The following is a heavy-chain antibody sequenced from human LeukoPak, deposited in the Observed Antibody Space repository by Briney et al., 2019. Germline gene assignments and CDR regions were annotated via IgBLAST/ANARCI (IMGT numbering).Heavy chain of an antibody. J-gene: IGHJ5*02. CDR2: IYPGDSDT. V-gene: IGHV5-51*01. Sequence: GESLKISCKGSGYSFTSYWIGWVRQMPGKGLEWMGIIYPGDSDTRYSPSFQGQVTISADKSISTAYLQWSSLKASDTATYYCARQKYSSSWYVWFDPWGQGTLVTVSS. D-gene: IGHD6-13*01. CDR1: GYSFTSYW. CDR3: ARQKYSSSWYVWFDP.